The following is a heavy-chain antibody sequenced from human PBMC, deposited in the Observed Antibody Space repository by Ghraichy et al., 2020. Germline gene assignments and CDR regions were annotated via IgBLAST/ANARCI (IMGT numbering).Heavy chain of an antibody. Sequence: SQTLSLTCTISGGSISSYYWSWIRQPAGKGLEWIGRIYTSGSTNYNPSLKSRVTMSVDTSKNQFSLKLSSVTAADTAVYYCARDRGYCTNGVCSAAHNFDYWGQGTLVTVSS. V-gene: IGHV4-4*07. CDR1: GGSISSYY. CDR3: ARDRGYCTNGVCSAAHNFDY. CDR2: IYTSGST. D-gene: IGHD2-8*01. J-gene: IGHJ4*02.